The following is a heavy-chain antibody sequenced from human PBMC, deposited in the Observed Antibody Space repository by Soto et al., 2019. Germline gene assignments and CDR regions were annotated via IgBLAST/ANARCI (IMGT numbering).Heavy chain of an antibody. CDR2: INHSGST. J-gene: IGHJ5*02. CDR1: GGSFSGYS. Sequence: KPSETLCLTCAVYGGSFSGYSWNWIRQPPGKGLEWIGDINHSGSTNYIPSLKSRVTISLDTSKNQFSLKVRSVTAADTALYYCARGSSRRRWFDTWGQGTLVTVSS. V-gene: IGHV4-34*01. D-gene: IGHD3-16*02. CDR3: ARGSSRRRWFDT.